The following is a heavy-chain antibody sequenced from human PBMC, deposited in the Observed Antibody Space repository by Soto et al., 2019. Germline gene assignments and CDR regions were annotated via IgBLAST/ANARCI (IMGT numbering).Heavy chain of an antibody. CDR3: ARGGAARHLDY. D-gene: IGHD6-6*01. CDR2: VSAYNGNT. J-gene: IGHJ4*02. Sequence: ASVKVSCKASGYPFSTYGLSWVRQAPGQGLEWLGWVSAYNGNTNYAQKFQGRVTVTTDTPTNTAYMDLRRLRSDDTAVYYCARGGAARHLDYWGQGTPVTVSS. V-gene: IGHV1-18*04. CDR1: GYPFSTYG.